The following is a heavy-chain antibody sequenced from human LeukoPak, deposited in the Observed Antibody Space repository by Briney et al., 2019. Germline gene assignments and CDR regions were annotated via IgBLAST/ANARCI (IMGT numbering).Heavy chain of an antibody. CDR3: ARVFCTGGSCYGPFDY. CDR1: GFTFSSSG. CDR2: IWSDGSKE. D-gene: IGHD2-15*01. Sequence: LVESGGGVVQPGRSLRPSCAASGFTFSSSGMHWVRQAPGKGLEWVAVIWSDGSKEYYADSVKGRFSISRDNSRNTVYVQMNSLRVEDTAIYYCARVFCTGGSCYGPFDYWGQGTLVTVSS. V-gene: IGHV3-33*08. J-gene: IGHJ4*02.